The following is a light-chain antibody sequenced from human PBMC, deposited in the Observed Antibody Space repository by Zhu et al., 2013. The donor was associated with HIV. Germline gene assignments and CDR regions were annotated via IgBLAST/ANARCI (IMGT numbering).Light chain of an antibody. CDR3: QQSYSAPCT. CDR2: GAS. J-gene: IGKJ2*02. V-gene: IGKV1-39*01. CDR1: QGVGSL. Sequence: DIQMSQSPSSLSASVGDRVTIACRASQGVGSLLNWYQHKPGEAPQLLIFGASSLHSGVPGRFSGSGSGTEFSLTISSLHPGDFATYYCQQSYSAPCTFGAGTKL.